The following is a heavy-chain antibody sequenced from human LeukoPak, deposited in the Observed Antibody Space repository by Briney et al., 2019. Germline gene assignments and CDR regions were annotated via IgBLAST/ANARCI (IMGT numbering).Heavy chain of an antibody. V-gene: IGHV3-30*04. J-gene: IGHJ4*02. Sequence: GRSLRLSCAPSGFTFSSYAMHWVRQAPGKGLEWVAVISYDGSNKYYADSVKGRFTISRDNSKNTLYLQMNSLRAEDTAVYYCAKDKSSGWYVFDYWGQGTLVTVSS. CDR1: GFTFSSYA. D-gene: IGHD6-19*01. CDR3: AKDKSSGWYVFDY. CDR2: ISYDGSNK.